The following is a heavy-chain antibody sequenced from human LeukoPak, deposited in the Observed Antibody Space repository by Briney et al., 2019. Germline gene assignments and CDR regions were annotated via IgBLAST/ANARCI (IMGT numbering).Heavy chain of an antibody. J-gene: IGHJ4*02. CDR2: FYHDGST. CDR1: GASIGGGYS. CDR3: ARGTVRYYGSGTYFDY. D-gene: IGHD3-10*01. V-gene: IGHV4-30-2*01. Sequence: SETLSLTCAVSGASIGGGYSCSWIRQPPGRPLEWIGYFYHDGSTFYNPSLKSRVTISMDKSKNQYSLKLASVTAADSAVYYCARGTVRYYGSGTYFDYWGQGTLVTVSS.